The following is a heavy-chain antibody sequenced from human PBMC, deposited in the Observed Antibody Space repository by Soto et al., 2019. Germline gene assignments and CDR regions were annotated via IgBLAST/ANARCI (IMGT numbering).Heavy chain of an antibody. J-gene: IGHJ4*02. CDR2: ISYDGSNK. CDR1: GFTFSSYG. D-gene: IGHD4-17*01. V-gene: IGHV3-30*03. CDR3: ATLIGWIYGDYSPLDY. Sequence: QVQLVESGGGVVQPGRSLRLSCAASGFTFSSYGMHWVRQAPGKGLEWVAVISYDGSNKYYADSAKGRFTISRDNSKNTLYLQMNSLRAEDTAVYYCATLIGWIYGDYSPLDYWGQGTLVTVSS.